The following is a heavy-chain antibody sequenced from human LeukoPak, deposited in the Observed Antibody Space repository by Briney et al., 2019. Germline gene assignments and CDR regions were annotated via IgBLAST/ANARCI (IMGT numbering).Heavy chain of an antibody. CDR1: GYTFTGYY. D-gene: IGHD2-8*01. CDR2: INPNSGGT. CDR3: ARGGHIVLMVSGALYGRPFDP. Sequence: GASVKVSCKASGYTFTGYYMHWVRQAPGQGLEWMGWINPNSGGTNYAQKFQGRVTMTRDTSISTAYMELSRLRSDDTAVYYCARGGHIVLMVSGALYGRPFDPWGQGTLVTVSS. V-gene: IGHV1-2*02. J-gene: IGHJ5*02.